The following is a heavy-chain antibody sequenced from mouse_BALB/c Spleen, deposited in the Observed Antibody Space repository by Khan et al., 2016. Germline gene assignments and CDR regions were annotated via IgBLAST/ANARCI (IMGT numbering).Heavy chain of an antibody. CDR2: ISYSGST. V-gene: IGHV3-2*02. CDR1: GYSITSDYA. J-gene: IGHJ4*01. Sequence: EVQLQESGPGLVKPSQSLSLTCTVTGYSITSDYAWNWIRQFPGNKLEWIGYISYSGSTSYNPSLKSRISITRDTSKNQFFLQLNSVTTEDTATYYCARSWRGFYAMDYWGQGTSVTVSS. CDR3: ARSWRGFYAMDY.